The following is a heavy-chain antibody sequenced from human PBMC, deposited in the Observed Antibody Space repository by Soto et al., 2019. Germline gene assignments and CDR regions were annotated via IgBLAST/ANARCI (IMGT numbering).Heavy chain of an antibody. CDR1: GYTFNKYA. Sequence: ASVKVSCKASGYTFNKYAIHWVRQAPGQRLEWMGWINVGNGKTKYSQKFQGRVTITRDTSVNTVYMELSSLRSEDTAVYYCARDRYYGSGTYNYFDYWGQGTLVTSPQ. J-gene: IGHJ4*02. CDR2: INVGNGKT. CDR3: ARDRYYGSGTYNYFDY. D-gene: IGHD3-10*01. V-gene: IGHV1-3*01.